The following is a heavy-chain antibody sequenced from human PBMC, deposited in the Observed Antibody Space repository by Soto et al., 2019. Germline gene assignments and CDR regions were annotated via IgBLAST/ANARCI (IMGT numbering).Heavy chain of an antibody. J-gene: IGHJ6*02. V-gene: IGHV4-34*01. CDR2: INHSGST. Sequence: PSETLSLTCAVYGGSFSGYYWSWIRQPPGKGLEWIGEINHSGSTNYNPSLKSRVTISVDTSKNQFSLKLSSVTAADTAVYYCARGRFYYGSGSYGINYYYYGMDVWGQGTKVTVSS. CDR1: GGSFSGYY. CDR3: ARGRFYYGSGSYGINYYYYGMDV. D-gene: IGHD3-10*01.